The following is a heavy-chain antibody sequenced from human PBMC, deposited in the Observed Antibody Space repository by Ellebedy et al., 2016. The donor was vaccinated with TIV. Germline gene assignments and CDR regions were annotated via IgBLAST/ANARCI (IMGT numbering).Heavy chain of an antibody. V-gene: IGHV3-23*01. CDR1: GFTFRDYY. D-gene: IGHD3-3*01. Sequence: GESLKISXAASGFTFRDYYMSWIRQAPGKGLEWVSTISGSGASAYYADSVKGRFTISRDNSENTLYLQMNSLRAEDTAVYYCARGAIFGVDDLDYWGQGTLVTVSS. CDR3: ARGAIFGVDDLDY. J-gene: IGHJ4*02. CDR2: ISGSGASA.